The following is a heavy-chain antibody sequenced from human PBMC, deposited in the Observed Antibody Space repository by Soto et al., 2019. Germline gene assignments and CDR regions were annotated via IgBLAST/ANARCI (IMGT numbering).Heavy chain of an antibody. CDR1: GFTFSSYA. Sequence: PGGSLRLSCAASGFTFSSYAMSWVRQAPGKGLEWVSAISGSGGSTYYADSVKGRFTISRDNSKNTLYLQMNSLRAEDTAVYYCAKVSGDYDTNADSDYWGQGTLVTVSS. D-gene: IGHD4-17*01. V-gene: IGHV3-23*01. CDR2: ISGSGGST. J-gene: IGHJ4*01. CDR3: AKVSGDYDTNADSDY.